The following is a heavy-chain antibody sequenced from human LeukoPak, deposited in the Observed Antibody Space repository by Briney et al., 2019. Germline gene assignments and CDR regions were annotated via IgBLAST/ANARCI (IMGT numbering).Heavy chain of an antibody. CDR2: ISYDESNK. D-gene: IGHD1-26*01. V-gene: IGHV3-30*04. CDR3: ARDFYSGSYYVAFDI. CDR1: GFTFSNYA. Sequence: GGSLRLSCAASGFTFSNYAMHWVRQAPGKGLEWVAIISYDESNKHYADSVKGRLTISRDNAKNSLYLQMNSLRAEDTAVYYCARDFYSGSYYVAFDIWGQGTMVTVSS. J-gene: IGHJ3*02.